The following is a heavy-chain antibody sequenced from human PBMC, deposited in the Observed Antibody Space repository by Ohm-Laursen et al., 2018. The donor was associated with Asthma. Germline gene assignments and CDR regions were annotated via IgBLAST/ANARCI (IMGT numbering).Heavy chain of an antibody. V-gene: IGHV3-21*01. D-gene: IGHD1-26*01. CDR2: ISTASTLI. J-gene: IGHJ1*01. CDR3: ARIGPEWELPGREYSLHH. Sequence: GSLRLSCTASGYTFSRYSIHWVRQVPGKGLEWVASISTASTLIYYADSVRGRFTTSRDNAKNSVYLQMNSLRAEDTALYYCARIGPEWELPGREYSLHHWGQGTQVTVSS. CDR1: GYTFSRYS.